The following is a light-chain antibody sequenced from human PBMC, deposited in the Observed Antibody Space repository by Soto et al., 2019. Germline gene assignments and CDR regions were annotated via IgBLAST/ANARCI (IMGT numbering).Light chain of an antibody. CDR1: SSDVGGYNY. Sequence: QSVLTQPRSVSESPGQSVTISCTGTSSDVGGYNYVSWYQQHPGKAPKLMIYDVSKRPSGVPDRFSGSKSGNTASLTISGLQAEDEADYYCCSYAGSYTSYVFGTGTELTVL. J-gene: IGLJ1*01. CDR2: DVS. V-gene: IGLV2-11*01. CDR3: CSYAGSYTSYV.